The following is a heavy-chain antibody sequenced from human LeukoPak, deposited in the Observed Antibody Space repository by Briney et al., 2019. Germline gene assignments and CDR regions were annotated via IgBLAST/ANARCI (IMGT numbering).Heavy chain of an antibody. D-gene: IGHD2-2*01. Sequence: SETLSLTCAVYSGSFSGYYWSWIRQPPGKGLKWIGEINYSGSSNYNPSLESRVTISVDTSKNQFSLKLNSVTAADTAVYYCARQYELPRHRYFDLWGRGTLVTVSS. CDR3: ARQYELPRHRYFDL. CDR1: SGSFSGYY. J-gene: IGHJ2*01. V-gene: IGHV4-34*01. CDR2: INYSGSS.